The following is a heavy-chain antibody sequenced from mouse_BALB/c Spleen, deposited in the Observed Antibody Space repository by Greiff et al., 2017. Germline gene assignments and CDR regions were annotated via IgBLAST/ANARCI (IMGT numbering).Heavy chain of an antibody. V-gene: IGHV14-3*02. J-gene: IGHJ3*01. Sequence: EVQLQQSGAELVKPGASVKLSCTASGFNIQDTYMHWVKQRPEQGLEWIGRIDPANGNTKYDPKFQGKATITADTSSNTAYLQLSSLTSEDTAVYYCARHYGNYRFAYWGQGTLVTVSA. CDR3: ARHYGNYRFAY. CDR2: IDPANGNT. D-gene: IGHD2-1*01. CDR1: GFNIQDTY.